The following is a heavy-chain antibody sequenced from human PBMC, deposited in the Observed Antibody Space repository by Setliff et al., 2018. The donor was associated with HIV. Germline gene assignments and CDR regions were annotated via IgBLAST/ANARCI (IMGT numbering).Heavy chain of an antibody. Sequence: PGGSLRLSCVVSGFTFSDYYMSWIRQAPGKGLEWVAYISNSGSLIYYADSVKGRFTISRDNAKNSLYLQMNSLRAEDTAVYYCARESDCSSARCQAALEWLEWNYYYGMDVWGQGTTVTVSS. V-gene: IGHV3-11*04. CDR2: ISNSGSLI. D-gene: IGHD3-3*01. J-gene: IGHJ6*02. CDR3: ARESDCSSARCQAALEWLEWNYYYGMDV. CDR1: GFTFSDYY.